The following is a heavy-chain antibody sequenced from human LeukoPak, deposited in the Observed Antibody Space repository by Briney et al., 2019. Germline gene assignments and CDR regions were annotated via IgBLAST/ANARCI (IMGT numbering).Heavy chain of an antibody. CDR3: ARRFSAVAGSWFDP. D-gene: IGHD6-19*01. J-gene: IGHJ5*02. CDR2: ISSSGSTI. Sequence: GGSLRLSCAASGFTFRSYEMNWVRQAPGKGLEWVSYISSSGSTIYYADSMKGRFTISRDNAKNSLYLQMNSLRAEDTAVYYCARRFSAVAGSWFDPWGQGTLVTVSS. CDR1: GFTFRSYE. V-gene: IGHV3-48*03.